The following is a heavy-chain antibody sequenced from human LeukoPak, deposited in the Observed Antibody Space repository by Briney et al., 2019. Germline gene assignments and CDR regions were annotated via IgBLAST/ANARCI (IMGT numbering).Heavy chain of an antibody. V-gene: IGHV4-39*02. CDR2: IYYSGST. D-gene: IGHD5-12*01. Sequence: SETLSLTCSVSGGSISSSTYYWGWIRQPPGQGLDWIGNIYYSGSTYYNPSLKSRVTISVDTSKNQFSLNLTSVTAADTAVYYCARDYSDYAFDSWGQGTLVTVSS. CDR1: GGSISSSTYY. J-gene: IGHJ4*02. CDR3: ARDYSDYAFDS.